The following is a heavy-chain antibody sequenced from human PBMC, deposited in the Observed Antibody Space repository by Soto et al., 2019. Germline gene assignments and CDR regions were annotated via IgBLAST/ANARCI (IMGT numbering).Heavy chain of an antibody. D-gene: IGHD6-19*01. Sequence: GGSLRLSCAASGFTFSTYGMSWVRQAPVKGLEWVSGISGSGSTYYADSVKGRFTISRDNSKNTLYLQMNSLRAEDTAVYYCAKVAAVAGSYSFDHWGQGTLVTVSS. CDR2: ISGSGST. V-gene: IGHV3-23*01. CDR3: AKVAAVAGSYSFDH. CDR1: GFTFSTYG. J-gene: IGHJ4*02.